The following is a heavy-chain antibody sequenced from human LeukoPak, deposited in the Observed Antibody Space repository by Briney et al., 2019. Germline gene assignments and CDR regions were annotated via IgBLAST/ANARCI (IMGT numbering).Heavy chain of an antibody. D-gene: IGHD2-8*01. J-gene: IGHJ6*03. CDR2: ISYDGSNK. V-gene: IGHV3-30-3*01. CDR1: GFTFSSYA. CDR3: ARPRVPMAYYYYYMDV. Sequence: PGRSLRLSCAASGFTFSSYAMHWVRQAPGKGLEWVAVISYDGSNKYYADSVKGRFTISRDNSKNTLYLQMNSLRPEDTAVYYWARPRVPMAYYYYYMDVWGKGTTVTVSS.